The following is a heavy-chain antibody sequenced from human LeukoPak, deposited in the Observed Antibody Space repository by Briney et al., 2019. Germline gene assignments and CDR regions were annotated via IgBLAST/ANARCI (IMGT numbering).Heavy chain of an antibody. J-gene: IGHJ4*02. V-gene: IGHV1-2*02. CDR1: GYTFTGYY. CDR2: INPNSGGT. D-gene: IGHD3-3*01. Sequence: VASVKVSCKASGYTFTGYYMHWVRQAPGQGLEWMGWINPNSGGTNYAQKFQGRVTMTRDTSISTAYMELSRLRSDDTAVYCCARVDDFWSGYLDYWGQGTLVTVSS. CDR3: ARVDDFWSGYLDY.